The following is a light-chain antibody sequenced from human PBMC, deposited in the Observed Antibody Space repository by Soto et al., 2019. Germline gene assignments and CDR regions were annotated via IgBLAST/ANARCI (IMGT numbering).Light chain of an antibody. V-gene: IGKV1-33*01. Sequence: DIQMTQSPSSLSASVGDRVTITCQASQGISNYLNWYQQKQGKAPKLLIYGASNLETGVPSRFSGSGSGTDFTFTISSLQPEDTATYFCQQYDSLPYTFGQGTKLEI. J-gene: IGKJ2*01. CDR1: QGISNY. CDR2: GAS. CDR3: QQYDSLPYT.